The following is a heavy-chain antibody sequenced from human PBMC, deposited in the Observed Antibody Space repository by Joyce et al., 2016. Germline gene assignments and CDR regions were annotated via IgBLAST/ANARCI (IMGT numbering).Heavy chain of an antibody. Sequence: EVQLVESGGGLVKPGGSLRLSCAASGFTFSSYYMNWVRQGPGKGLECVSSSSATSTYIYSADSVRGRFTISRDNAKDSLYLQMNSLRADDTAVYYCARGETYYFGSGRYGMDVWGQGTTVTVSS. V-gene: IGHV3-21*01. CDR3: ARGETYYFGSGRYGMDV. CDR2: SSATSTYI. CDR1: GFTFSSYY. J-gene: IGHJ6*02. D-gene: IGHD3-10*01.